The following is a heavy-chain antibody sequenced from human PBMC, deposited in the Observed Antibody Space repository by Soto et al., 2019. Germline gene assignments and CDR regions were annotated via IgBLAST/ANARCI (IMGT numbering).Heavy chain of an antibody. V-gene: IGHV3-30-3*01. Sequence: QVQLVESGGGVVQPGRSLRLSCAASGFTFSSYVMHWVRQAPGKGLEWVAVISYDGSKKYYADSVKVRFTISRDNSKNTLYLQMNSLRAEDTAVYYCARTPNWYYFDYWGQGTLVTVSS. D-gene: IGHD1-1*01. CDR3: ARTPNWYYFDY. CDR1: GFTFSSYV. CDR2: ISYDGSKK. J-gene: IGHJ4*02.